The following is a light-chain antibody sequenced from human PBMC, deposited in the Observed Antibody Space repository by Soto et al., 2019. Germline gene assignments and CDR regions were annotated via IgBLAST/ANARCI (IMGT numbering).Light chain of an antibody. V-gene: IGKV1-12*01. CDR3: QQADSFPRT. Sequence: DIQMTQSPSSVSASVGDRVTITCRASQRIANWLAWFQQKPGQAPKLLIHAATSLQVGVPSMFSGSGSGTEFTLNISSRQPDDFATYYCQQADSFPRTFGQGTKVEI. J-gene: IGKJ1*01. CDR1: QRIANW. CDR2: AAT.